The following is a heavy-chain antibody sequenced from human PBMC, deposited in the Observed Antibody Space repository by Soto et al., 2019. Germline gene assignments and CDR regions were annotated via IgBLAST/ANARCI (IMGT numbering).Heavy chain of an antibody. V-gene: IGHV3-74*01. CDR1: GFTFSSYW. J-gene: IGHJ3*02. CDR2: ISSDGSNT. D-gene: IGHD5-18*01. Sequence: PGGSLRLSCASSGFTFSSYWMHWVRQAPGKGLVWVSRISSDGSNTNNADSVKGRFTISRDNAKNTLYLQMNSLKTEDTAVYYCTTALYSYGQDAFDIWGQGTMVTVSS. CDR3: TTALYSYGQDAFDI.